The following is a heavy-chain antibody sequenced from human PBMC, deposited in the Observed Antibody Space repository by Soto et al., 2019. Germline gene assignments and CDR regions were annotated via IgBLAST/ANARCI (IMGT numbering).Heavy chain of an antibody. J-gene: IGHJ5*02. V-gene: IGHV1-69*13. CDR2: IIPIFGTA. CDR3: ARDYSHSSSSWFDP. CDR1: GGTFSGYA. Sequence: SVKVACKASGGTFSGYAISWVRQAPGQGLEWMGGIIPIFGTANYAQTFQGRVTITADEPTSTAYMELSSLRPEDTAVYYCARDYSHSSSSWFDPWAQGTLVTVSS. D-gene: IGHD6-13*01.